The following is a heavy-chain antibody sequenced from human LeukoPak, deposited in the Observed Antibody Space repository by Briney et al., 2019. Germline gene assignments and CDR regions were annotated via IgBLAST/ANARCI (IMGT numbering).Heavy chain of an antibody. J-gene: IGHJ4*02. CDR2: IYSGGST. V-gene: IGHV3-66*01. CDR1: GFTISRNY. CDR3: ATGSSGWTRPIDY. D-gene: IGHD6-19*01. Sequence: GGSLRLSCAASGFTISRNYMSWVRQAPGQGLEWVSVIYSGGSTYYADSVKDRFTISRDNSKNTLYLQMNSLRDEGTAVYYCATGSSGWTRPIDYWGQGTLVTVSS.